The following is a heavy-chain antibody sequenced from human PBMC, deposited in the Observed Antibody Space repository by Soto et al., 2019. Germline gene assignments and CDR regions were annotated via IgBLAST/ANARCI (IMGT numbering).Heavy chain of an antibody. V-gene: IGHV3-74*03. CDR1: GFPFGSYW. D-gene: IGHD3-3*01. Sequence: PGGSLRLSCAASGFPFGSYWMHWVRQVPGKGLVWVSRINYDGTYLTYADSVRGRFTISPDNAKNTLYLQMNSLRAADTAVYYCTSDVFGVSHSWGQGTVVTVSS. CDR3: TSDVFGVSHS. J-gene: IGHJ4*02. CDR2: INYDGTYL.